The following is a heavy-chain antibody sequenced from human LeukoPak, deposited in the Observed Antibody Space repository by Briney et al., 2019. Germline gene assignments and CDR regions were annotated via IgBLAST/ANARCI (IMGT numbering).Heavy chain of an antibody. V-gene: IGHV1-2*06. D-gene: IGHD1-26*01. CDR3: ARGSQWELRGIWFDP. Sequence: GASVKVSCKASGYTFTGYYMHWVRQAPGQGLEWMGRINPNSGGTNYAQKFQGRVTMTRDTSISTAYMELSRLRSDDTAVYYCARGSQWELRGIWFDPWGQGTLVTVSS. J-gene: IGHJ5*02. CDR1: GYTFTGYY. CDR2: INPNSGGT.